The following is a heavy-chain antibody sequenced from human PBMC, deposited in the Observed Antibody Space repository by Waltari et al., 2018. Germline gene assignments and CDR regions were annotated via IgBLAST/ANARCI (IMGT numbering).Heavy chain of an antibody. J-gene: IGHJ6*02. CDR2: IIPSFGTA. V-gene: IGHV1-69*01. CDR1: GGTFSSYA. CDR3: AREAQSSGPPYYGMDV. Sequence: QVQLVQSGAEVKKPGSSVKVSCKASGGTFSSYAISWVRQAPGQGLEWMGGIIPSFGTANYAQKFQGRVTITADESTSTAYMELSSLRSEDTAVYYGAREAQSSGPPYYGMDVWGQGTTVTVSS.